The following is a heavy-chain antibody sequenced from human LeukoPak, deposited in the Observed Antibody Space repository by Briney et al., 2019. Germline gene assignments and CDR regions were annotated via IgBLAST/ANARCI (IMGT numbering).Heavy chain of an antibody. Sequence: SETLSLTCTVSGGSISSSSHFWGWIRQPPGKGLEWIGSIFYSGSTYYNPSLKSRVTISVDTSKDQFSLKLSSVTAADTAVYYCAKHYMGSSYNRGLDYWGQGTLVTVSS. CDR1: GGSISSSSHF. V-gene: IGHV4-39*01. D-gene: IGHD3-10*01. CDR3: AKHYMGSSYNRGLDY. CDR2: IFYSGST. J-gene: IGHJ4*02.